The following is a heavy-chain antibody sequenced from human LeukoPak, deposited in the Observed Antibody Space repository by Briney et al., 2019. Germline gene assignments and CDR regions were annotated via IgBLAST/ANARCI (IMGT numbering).Heavy chain of an antibody. D-gene: IGHD2-15*01. CDR1: GYTFTRNG. CDR3: AGDGPRYCSGGICYSDH. Sequence: ASVKVSCKASGYTFTRNGITWVRQAPGQGLEWMGWISAHNDNTKYAQKLQGRVTMTTETSTNTAYMELRSLTSDDTAVYYCAGDGPRYCSGGICYSDHSGQGTLVTVSS. J-gene: IGHJ4*02. CDR2: ISAHNDNT. V-gene: IGHV1-18*01.